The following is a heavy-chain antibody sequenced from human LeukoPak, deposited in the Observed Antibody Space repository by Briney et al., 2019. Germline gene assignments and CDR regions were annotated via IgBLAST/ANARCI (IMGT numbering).Heavy chain of an antibody. V-gene: IGHV3-7*02. CDR2: IDQSGGRN. CDR3: ARVGDGYSVNYFDY. J-gene: IGHJ4*02. D-gene: IGHD5-24*01. CDR1: GFTFSRFW. Sequence: GGSLRLSCAASGFTFSRFWMNWVRQAPGRGLEWVANIDQSGGRNNYVDSVKGRFTISRDNAKNSLFLEMSSLRAEDTAMFYCARVGDGYSVNYFDYWGQGTLVTVSS.